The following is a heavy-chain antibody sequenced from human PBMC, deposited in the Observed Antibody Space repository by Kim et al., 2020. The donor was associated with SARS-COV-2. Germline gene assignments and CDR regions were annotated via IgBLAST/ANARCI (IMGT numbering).Heavy chain of an antibody. CDR2: IIPIFGTA. Sequence: SVKVSCKASGGTFSSYAISWVRQAPGQGLEWMGGIIPIFGTANYAQKFQGRVTITADESTSTAYMELSSLRSEDTAVYYCARPTSGLGYCSSTSYSGDYYYYGMDVWGQGTTVTVSS. CDR1: GGTFSSYA. V-gene: IGHV1-69*13. D-gene: IGHD2-2*01. CDR3: ARPTSGLGYCSSTSYSGDYYYYGMDV. J-gene: IGHJ6*02.